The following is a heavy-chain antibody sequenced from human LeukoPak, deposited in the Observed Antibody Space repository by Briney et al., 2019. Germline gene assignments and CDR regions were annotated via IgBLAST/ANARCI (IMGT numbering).Heavy chain of an antibody. V-gene: IGHV3-21*01. Sequence: GGSLRLSCAASGFTFSSYSMNRVRRAPGKGLEWVSSISGSSSYIYYADSVKGRFTISRDNAKNSLYLHMNSLRAEDTAVYYCARDSYGSGSFDIWGQGTMVTVSA. J-gene: IGHJ3*02. CDR1: GFTFSSYS. D-gene: IGHD3-10*01. CDR3: ARDSYGSGSFDI. CDR2: ISGSSSYI.